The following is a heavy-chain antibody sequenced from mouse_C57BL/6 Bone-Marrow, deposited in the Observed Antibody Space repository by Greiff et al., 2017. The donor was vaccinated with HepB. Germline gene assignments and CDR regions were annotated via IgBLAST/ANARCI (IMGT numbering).Heavy chain of an antibody. Sequence: QVQLQQPGAELVKPGASVKLSCKASGYTFTSYWMHWVKQRPGQGLEWIGMIHPNSGSTNYNEKFKSKATLTVDKSSSTAYMQLSSLTSEDSAVYYGASILPLYGKFDYGAKAPLSQSPQ. J-gene: IGHJ2*01. CDR3: ASILPLYGKFDY. D-gene: IGHD2-1*01. CDR1: GYTFTSYW. CDR2: IHPNSGST. V-gene: IGHV1-64*01.